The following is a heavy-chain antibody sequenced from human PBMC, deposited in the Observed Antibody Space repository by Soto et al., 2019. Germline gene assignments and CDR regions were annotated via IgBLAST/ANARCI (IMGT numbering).Heavy chain of an antibody. D-gene: IGHD6-6*01. CDR2: IYYSGST. CDR1: GGSISSSSYY. V-gene: IGHV4-39*01. J-gene: IGHJ6*03. Sequence: ASETLSLTCTVSGGSISSSSYYWGWIRQPPGKGLEWIGSIYYSGSTYYNPSLKSRVTISVDTSKNQFSLKLSSVTAADTAVYYCARRPSSSYYYYYMDVWGKGTTVTVSS. CDR3: ARRPSSSYYYYYMDV.